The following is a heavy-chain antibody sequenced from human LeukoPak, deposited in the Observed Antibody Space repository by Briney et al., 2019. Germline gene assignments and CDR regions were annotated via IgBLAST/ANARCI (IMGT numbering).Heavy chain of an antibody. J-gene: IGHJ3*02. V-gene: IGHV1-2*02. Sequence: ASVKVSCKTSGYTFTGIGSYLYWVRQAPGQGLEWVGWIHPNSGNTKSAQKFQGRVTMTRDMSTSTVYMELSSLRSEDTAVYYCAIALDAFDIWGQGTMVTVSS. CDR2: IHPNSGNT. CDR1: GYTFTGIGSY. CDR3: AIALDAFDI.